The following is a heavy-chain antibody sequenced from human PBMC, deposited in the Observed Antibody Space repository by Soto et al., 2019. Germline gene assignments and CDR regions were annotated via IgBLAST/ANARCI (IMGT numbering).Heavy chain of an antibody. V-gene: IGHV4-59*12. CDR1: GTSISSYY. J-gene: IGHJ4*02. CDR2: IHYSGTT. Sequence: SETLSLTCTVSGTSISSYYWSWIRQPPGKGLEWIANIHYSGTTNYNPSLASRVTLSVDTSKNQFSLKLSSVTAADTAVYYCARADIAAAAEFDYWGQGTLVTVSS. CDR3: ARADIAAAAEFDY. D-gene: IGHD6-13*01.